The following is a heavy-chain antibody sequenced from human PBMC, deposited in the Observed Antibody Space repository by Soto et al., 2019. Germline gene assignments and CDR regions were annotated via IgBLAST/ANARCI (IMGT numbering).Heavy chain of an antibody. Sequence: PSETLSLTCAVYGGSFSGYYWSWIRQPPGKGLEWIGEINHSGSTNYNPSLKSRVTISVDTSKNQFSLKLSSVTAADTAVYYCARGRTLGAVAGPFDYWGQGTLVTVSS. CDR2: INHSGST. CDR1: GGSFSGYY. D-gene: IGHD6-19*01. V-gene: IGHV4-34*01. J-gene: IGHJ4*02. CDR3: ARGRTLGAVAGPFDY.